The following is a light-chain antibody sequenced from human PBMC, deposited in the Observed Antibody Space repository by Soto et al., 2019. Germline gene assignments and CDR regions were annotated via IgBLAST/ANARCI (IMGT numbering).Light chain of an antibody. CDR2: GAS. V-gene: IGKV3-15*01. CDR1: QSVANN. J-gene: IGKJ2*01. Sequence: EIVMTQSPATLSVSPGGRATLSCRASQSVANNLAWYQQKPGQPPRLLISGASTRATGAPARFSGSGSGTEFTLTISSLQSEDFAVYYCQQYNSWPPMYTFGQGTKLEI. CDR3: QQYNSWPPMYT.